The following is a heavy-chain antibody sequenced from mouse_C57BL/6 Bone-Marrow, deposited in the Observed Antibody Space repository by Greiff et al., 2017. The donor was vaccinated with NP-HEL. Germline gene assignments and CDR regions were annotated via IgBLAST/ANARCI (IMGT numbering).Heavy chain of an antibody. CDR1: GFTFSSYA. CDR2: ISDGGSYT. CDR3: ARDRYDFFDY. V-gene: IGHV5-4*01. D-gene: IGHD2-4*01. Sequence: EVQGVESGGGLVKPGGSLKLSCAASGFTFSSYAMSWVRQTPEKRLEWVATISDGGSYTYYPDNVKGRFTISRDNAKNNLYLQMSHLKSEDTAMYYCARDRYDFFDYWGQGTTLTVSS. J-gene: IGHJ2*01.